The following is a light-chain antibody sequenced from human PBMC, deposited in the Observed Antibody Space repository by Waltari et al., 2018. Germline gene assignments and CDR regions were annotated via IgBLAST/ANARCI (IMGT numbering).Light chain of an antibody. V-gene: IGKV3-15*01. CDR2: AAS. J-gene: IGKJ1*01. CDR1: QSIRSN. CDR3: QQYDNWLGT. Sequence: EIVMTQSPDTLSVFPGERATLSCRASQSIRSNLAWYQHKPGQAPRLLIYAASTRATGIPARFSGSGSGTEFTLTFSSLQSEDFAVYFCQQYDNWLGTFGPGTKVEIK.